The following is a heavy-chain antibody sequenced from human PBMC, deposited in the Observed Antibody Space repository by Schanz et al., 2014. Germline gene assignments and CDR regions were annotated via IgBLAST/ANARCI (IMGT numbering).Heavy chain of an antibody. CDR2: INQDGSDK. CDR1: GFTFGTFW. J-gene: IGHJ4*02. CDR3: AKEESPPSLVDY. V-gene: IGHV3-7*01. Sequence: EVQLVESGGGLLQPGGSLRLSCAASGFTFGTFWMSWVRQAPGKGLEWVANINQDGSDKSYVDSVKGRFTVSRDNSKNTVYLQMNSLRAEDPAVYYCAKEESPPSLVDYWGQGTLVTVSS.